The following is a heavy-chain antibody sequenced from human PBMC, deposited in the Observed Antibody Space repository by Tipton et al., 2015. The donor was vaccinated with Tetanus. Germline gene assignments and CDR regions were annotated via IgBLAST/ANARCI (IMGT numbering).Heavy chain of an antibody. CDR1: GGTFRTYA. J-gene: IGHJ4*02. V-gene: IGHV1-69*01. Sequence: QVQLVQSGPEVKKPGSSVRVSCKTSGGTFRTYAISWVRQAPGQGPEWMGGIFPMYGTANYAPKFQGRVTITADESTGTAYMELSSLSSEDTAVYYCARPDRYCSGGSCYLALDYWGQGSLVTVSS. CDR2: IFPMYGTA. CDR3: ARPDRYCSGGSCYLALDY. D-gene: IGHD2-15*01.